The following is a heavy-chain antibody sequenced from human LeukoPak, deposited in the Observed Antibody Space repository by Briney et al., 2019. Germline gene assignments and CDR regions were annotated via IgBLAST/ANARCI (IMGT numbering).Heavy chain of an antibody. J-gene: IGHJ4*02. CDR2: ISGSGDTT. Sequence: PGRSLRLSCAASGFTFSSYGMHWVRQAPGKGLEWVSGISGSGDTTYYADSVKGRVIISRDNSKKTLHLQVNSLRVEDTAVYYCAKDQNDFWSGKKYFFDSWGQGTLVTVSS. CDR1: GFTFSSYG. V-gene: IGHV3-23*01. CDR3: AKDQNDFWSGKKYFFDS. D-gene: IGHD3-3*01.